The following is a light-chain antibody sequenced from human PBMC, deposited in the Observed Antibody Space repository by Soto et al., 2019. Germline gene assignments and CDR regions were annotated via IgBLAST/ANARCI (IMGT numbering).Light chain of an antibody. Sequence: EIVLTQSPGTLSLSPGDRATLSCRASQSINGNYLHWYQQKPGQAPRLLIFGTSSRATGIPDRFIGGGSGTDFTLTISRLEPEDFAVYSCQQFGSLPETFGQATKVDSK. J-gene: IGKJ1*01. CDR2: GTS. CDR1: QSINGNY. V-gene: IGKV3-20*01. CDR3: QQFGSLPET.